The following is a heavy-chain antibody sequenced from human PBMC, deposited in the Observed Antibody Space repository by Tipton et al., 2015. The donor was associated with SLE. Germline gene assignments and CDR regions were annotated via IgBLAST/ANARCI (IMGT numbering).Heavy chain of an antibody. CDR1: GFTFSSYW. D-gene: IGHD5-18*01. Sequence: SLRLSCAASGFTFSSYWMSWVRQAPGKGLEWVANINQDGSEKYHVDSVKGRFTISSDNAKNSLYLQMNSLRAEDTAVYYCATASVDTAIYYWGQGTLVSV. CDR3: ATASVDTAIYY. CDR2: INQDGSEK. V-gene: IGHV3-7*01. J-gene: IGHJ4*02.